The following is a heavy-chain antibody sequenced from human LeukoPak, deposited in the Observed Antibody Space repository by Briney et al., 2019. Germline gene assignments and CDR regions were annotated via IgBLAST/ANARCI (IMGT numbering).Heavy chain of an antibody. V-gene: IGHV4-4*07. CDR1: GGSISSYY. D-gene: IGHD2-2*02. Sequence: SETLSLTCTVSGGSISSYYWSWIRQPAGKGLEWIGRIYTSGSANYNPSLKSRVTMSVDTSKNQFSLKLSSVTAADTAVYYCARDSSAGYCSSTSCYTRAPYYYGMDVWGQGTTVTVS. J-gene: IGHJ6*02. CDR3: ARDSSAGYCSSTSCYTRAPYYYGMDV. CDR2: IYTSGSA.